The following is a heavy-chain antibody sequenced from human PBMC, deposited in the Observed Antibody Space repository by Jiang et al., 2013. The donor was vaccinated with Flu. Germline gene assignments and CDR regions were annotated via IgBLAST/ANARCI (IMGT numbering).Heavy chain of an antibody. Sequence: VQLLESGGGLVQPGGSLRLSCAASGFTFSSYSMNWVRQAPGKGLEWVSYISSSSSTIYYADSVKGRFTISRDNAKNSLYLQMNSLRAEDTAVYYCARGSSPTYCSGGSCYSYYDY. J-gene: IGHJ4*01. CDR3: ARGSSPTYCSGGSCYSYYDY. CDR1: GFTFSSYS. V-gene: IGHV3-48*01. D-gene: IGHD2-15*01. CDR2: ISSSSSTI.